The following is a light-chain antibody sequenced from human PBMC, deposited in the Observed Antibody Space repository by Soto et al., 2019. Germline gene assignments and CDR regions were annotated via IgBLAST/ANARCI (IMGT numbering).Light chain of an antibody. J-gene: IGLJ1*01. CDR2: SNN. CDR1: SSNIGSNT. V-gene: IGLV1-44*01. Sequence: QSVLTQPPSASGTPGQRVTISCSGSSSNIGSNTVNWYRQLPGPAPKLLIYSNNQRPSGVPARFSGSKSGTSASLAISGLQSEDEADYYCAAWDDSLNGYYVFGTGTKVTVL. CDR3: AAWDDSLNGYYV.